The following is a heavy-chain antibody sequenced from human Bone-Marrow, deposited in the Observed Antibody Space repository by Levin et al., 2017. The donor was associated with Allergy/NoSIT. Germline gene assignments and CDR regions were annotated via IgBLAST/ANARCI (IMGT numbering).Heavy chain of an antibody. Sequence: GGSLRLSCKASGYTFTGYYMHWVRQAPGQGLEWMGWINPNSGGTNYAQKFQGRVTMTRDTSISTAYMELSRLRSDDTAVYYCARSHSYGGKRQWGYWGQGTLVTVSS. CDR3: ARSHSYGGKRQWGY. J-gene: IGHJ4*02. D-gene: IGHD4-23*01. CDR1: GYTFTGYY. CDR2: INPNSGGT. V-gene: IGHV1-2*02.